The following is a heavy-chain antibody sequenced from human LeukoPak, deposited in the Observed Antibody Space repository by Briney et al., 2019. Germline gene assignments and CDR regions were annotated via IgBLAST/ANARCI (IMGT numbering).Heavy chain of an antibody. V-gene: IGHV3-21*01. J-gene: IGHJ6*02. CDR3: AKDTAMGYYYGMDV. CDR2: ISSSSSYI. Sequence: PGGSLRLSCAASGFTFSSYSMNWVRQAPGKGLEWGSSISSSSSYIYYADSVKGRFTISRDNAKNSLYLQMNSLRAEDTAVYYCAKDTAMGYYYGMDVWGQGTTVTVSS. CDR1: GFTFSSYS. D-gene: IGHD5-18*01.